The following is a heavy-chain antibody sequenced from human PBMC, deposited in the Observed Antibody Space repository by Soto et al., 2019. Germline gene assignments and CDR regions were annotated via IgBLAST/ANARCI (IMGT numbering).Heavy chain of an antibody. V-gene: IGHV3-21*01. Sequence: GGSLRLSCAASGFTFSSYSMNWVRQAPGKGLEWVSSISSSSSYIYYADSVKGRFTISRDNAKNSLYLQMNSLRAEDTAVYYCARDMRAAQADPRYNWFDPWGQGTLVTVSS. CDR1: GFTFSSYS. J-gene: IGHJ5*02. CDR3: ARDMRAAQADPRYNWFDP. D-gene: IGHD3-16*01. CDR2: ISSSSSYI.